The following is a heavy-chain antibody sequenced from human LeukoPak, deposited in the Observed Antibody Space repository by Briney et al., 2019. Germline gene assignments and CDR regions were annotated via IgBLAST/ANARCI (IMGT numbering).Heavy chain of an antibody. CDR3: AKDHSGSYYGMDV. CDR1: GFTFSSYA. CDR2: ISGSGGST. D-gene: IGHD1-26*01. J-gene: IGHJ6*02. V-gene: IGHV3-23*01. Sequence: GGPLRLSCAASGFTFSSYAMSWVRQAPGKGLEWVSVISGSGGSTNYADSVKGRFTISRDNSRNTLHLQMNNLRAEDTAVYYCAKDHSGSYYGMDVWGQGTTVTVSS.